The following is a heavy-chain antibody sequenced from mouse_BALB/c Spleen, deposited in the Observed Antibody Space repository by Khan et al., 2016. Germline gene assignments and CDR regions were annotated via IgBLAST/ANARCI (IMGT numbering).Heavy chain of an antibody. CDR2: IWSGGNT. V-gene: IGHV2-6-4*01. Sequence: VQLQESGPGLVAPSQSLSITCTVSGFSLSRYSVNWVRQPPGKGLAWLGMIWSGGNTDYNSALKSRLNITKAHSQSQVFLKMNSIQSDVTAHYYCARNGKWYFEGWGAGTTVTVSS. CDR3: ARNGKWYFEG. D-gene: IGHD2-1*01. CDR1: GFSLSRYS. J-gene: IGHJ1*01.